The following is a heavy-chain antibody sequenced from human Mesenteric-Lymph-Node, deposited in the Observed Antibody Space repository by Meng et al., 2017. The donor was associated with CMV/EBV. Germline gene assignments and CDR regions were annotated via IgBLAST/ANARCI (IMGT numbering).Heavy chain of an antibody. CDR2: IKQDGSEK. CDR1: GFTFSSYG. D-gene: IGHD2-2*02. J-gene: IGHJ4*02. V-gene: IGHV3-7*03. Sequence: GESLKISCAASGFTFSSYGMHWVRQAPRKGLEWVANIKQDGSEKYYVDSVRGRFTISRDNAKKSLYLQMNSLRAEDTAVYYCATDPIPNTSDYWGQGTLVTVSS. CDR3: ATDPIPNTSDY.